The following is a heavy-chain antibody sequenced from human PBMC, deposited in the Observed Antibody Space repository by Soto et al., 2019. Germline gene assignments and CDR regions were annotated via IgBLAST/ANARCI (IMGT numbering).Heavy chain of an antibody. V-gene: IGHV1-2*02. D-gene: IGHD3-3*01. J-gene: IGHJ5*02. CDR2: INPNSGGT. CDR3: ARDRGITIFGVVTNNWFDP. Sequence: QVQLVQSGAEVKKPGASVKVSCKASGYTFTGYYMHWVRQAPGQGLEWMGWINPNSGGTNYAQKLQGRVTMTRDTSISTAYMELSRLRSDDTAVYYCARDRGITIFGVVTNNWFDPWGQGTLVTVSS. CDR1: GYTFTGYY.